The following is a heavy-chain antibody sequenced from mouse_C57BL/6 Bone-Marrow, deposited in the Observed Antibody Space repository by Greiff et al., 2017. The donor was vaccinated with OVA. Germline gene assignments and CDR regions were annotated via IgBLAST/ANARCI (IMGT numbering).Heavy chain of an antibody. Sequence: VQLQQSGPELAKPGASVKISCKASGYTFTDYNMDWVKQSHGKSLEWIGDINSNNGGTIYNQKFKGKATLTVDKSSSTAYMELRSLTSEDTAVYYCARGGYYDYDGGAWFAYWGQGTLVTVSA. CDR2: INSNNGGT. D-gene: IGHD2-4*01. J-gene: IGHJ3*01. CDR3: ARGGYYDYDGGAWFAY. CDR1: GYTFTDYN. V-gene: IGHV1-18*01.